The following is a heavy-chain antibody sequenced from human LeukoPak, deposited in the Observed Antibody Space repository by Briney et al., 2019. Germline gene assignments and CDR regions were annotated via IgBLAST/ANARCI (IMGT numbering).Heavy chain of an antibody. CDR2: IEPEDDET. Sequence: ASVKVSCKASGYTFTDYYMYWVQQAPGKGLEWMGRIEPEDDETIYAEKFQGRVTISVDTSTDTAYMELSSLRSEDTAVYYCATDSGYCSSVRCDPRPLEYWGQGTLVTVSS. J-gene: IGHJ4*02. D-gene: IGHD2-2*01. CDR1: GYTFTDYY. CDR3: ATDSGYCSSVRCDPRPLEY. V-gene: IGHV1-69-2*01.